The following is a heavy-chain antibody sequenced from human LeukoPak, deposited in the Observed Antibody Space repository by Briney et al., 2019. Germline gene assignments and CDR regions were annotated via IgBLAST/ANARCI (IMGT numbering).Heavy chain of an antibody. J-gene: IGHJ4*02. Sequence: SVKVSCKASGGTFSSYAISWVRQAPGRGLEWMGRIIPILGIANYAQKFQGRVTITADKSTSTAYMELSRLRSEDTAVYYCARLYYYDSSAVGDYWGQGTLVTVSS. V-gene: IGHV1-69*04. D-gene: IGHD3-22*01. CDR1: GGTFSSYA. CDR3: ARLYYYDSSAVGDY. CDR2: IIPILGIA.